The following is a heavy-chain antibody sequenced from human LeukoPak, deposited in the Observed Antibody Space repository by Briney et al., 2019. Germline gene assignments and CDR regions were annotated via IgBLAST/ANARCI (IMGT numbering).Heavy chain of an antibody. Sequence: GGSLRLSCAASGFTFSNYWMSWVRQAPGKGLEWVANIKQDGSEKYYVDSVKGRFTISRDNAKNSLYLQMNSLRAEDTAVYYCAREEGYCSGGSCLLDYWGQGTLVTVSS. CDR1: GFTFSNYW. D-gene: IGHD2-15*01. V-gene: IGHV3-7*01. CDR2: IKQDGSEK. CDR3: AREEGYCSGGSCLLDY. J-gene: IGHJ4*02.